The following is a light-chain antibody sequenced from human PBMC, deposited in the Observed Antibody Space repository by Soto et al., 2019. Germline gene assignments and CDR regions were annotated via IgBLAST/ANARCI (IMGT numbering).Light chain of an antibody. CDR2: GNS. V-gene: IGLV1-40*01. CDR3: QSYDSSLSVWV. CDR1: SSHIGAGYD. J-gene: IGLJ3*02. Sequence: QSVLTKPPSVSGAPGQRVTISCTGSSSHIGAGYDVHWYQQLPGTAPKLLIYGNSNRPSGVPDRFSGSKSGTSASLAITGLQAEDEADYYCQSYDSSLSVWVFGGGTKLTVL.